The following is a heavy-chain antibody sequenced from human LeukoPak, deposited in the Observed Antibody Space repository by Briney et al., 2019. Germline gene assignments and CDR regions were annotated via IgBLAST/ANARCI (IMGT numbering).Heavy chain of an antibody. Sequence: SQTLSLTCTVSGGSISSGSYYWSWIRQPAGKGLEWIGRIYTSGSTNYNPSLKSRVTISVDTSKNQFSLKLSSVTAADTAVYYCARVIGMVRGVIGAWFDPWGQGTLVTVSS. CDR3: ARVIGMVRGVIGAWFDP. D-gene: IGHD3-10*01. CDR2: IYTSGST. J-gene: IGHJ5*02. V-gene: IGHV4-61*02. CDR1: GGSISSGSYY.